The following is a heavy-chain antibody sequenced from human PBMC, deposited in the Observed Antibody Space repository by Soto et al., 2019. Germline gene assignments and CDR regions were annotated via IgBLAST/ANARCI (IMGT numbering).Heavy chain of an antibody. D-gene: IGHD3-9*01. V-gene: IGHV4-59*01. CDR1: GGSISSYY. Sequence: PSETLSLTCTVSGGSISSYYWSWIRQPPGKGLEGIGYIYYSGSTNYNPSLKSRVTISVDTSKNQFSLKLSSVTAADTAVYYCARHSSGYYDILTGSYCYYYGMDVWGQGTTVTVSS. CDR3: ARHSSGYYDILTGSYCYYYGMDV. J-gene: IGHJ6*02. CDR2: IYYSGST.